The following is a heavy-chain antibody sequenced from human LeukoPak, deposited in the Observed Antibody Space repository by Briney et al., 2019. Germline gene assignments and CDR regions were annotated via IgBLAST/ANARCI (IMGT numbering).Heavy chain of an antibody. J-gene: IGHJ4*02. D-gene: IGHD3-9*01. CDR1: EFSVGSNY. CDR3: ARGSRPVYHLLTGKRYFDY. V-gene: IGHV3-53*05. Sequence: GGSLRLSCAASEFSVGSNYMTWVRQAPGKGLEWVSLIYSGGSTYYSDAVKGRCTISRDNYKNTLYLQMNRLRSEDTAVYYCARGSRPVYHLLTGKRYFDYWGQGTLLTVSS. CDR2: IYSGGST.